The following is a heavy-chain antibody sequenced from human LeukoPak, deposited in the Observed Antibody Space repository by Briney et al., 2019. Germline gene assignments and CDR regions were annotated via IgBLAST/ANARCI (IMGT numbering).Heavy chain of an antibody. J-gene: IGHJ4*02. Sequence: PGGSLRLSCAASGFTFSSYAMHWVRQAPGKGLEWVAVISYDGSNKYYADSVKGRFTISRDNSKNTLYLQMNSLRAGDTAVYYCARVINYDFWSGQDYWGQGTLVTVSS. D-gene: IGHD3-3*01. CDR3: ARVINYDFWSGQDY. V-gene: IGHV3-30-3*01. CDR2: ISYDGSNK. CDR1: GFTFSSYA.